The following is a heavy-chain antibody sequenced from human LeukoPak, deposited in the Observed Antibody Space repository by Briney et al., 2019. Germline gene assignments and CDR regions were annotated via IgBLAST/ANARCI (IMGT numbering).Heavy chain of an antibody. CDR3: ARGRRITIFGVDKNWFDP. J-gene: IGHJ5*02. V-gene: IGHV1-69*05. Sequence: SVKVSCKPSGGTFSSYAISWVRQAAGQELEWMGGIIPIFGTANYAQKFQGRVTITTDESTSTAYMELSSVRSEDTAVYYCARGRRITIFGVDKNWFDPWGQGTLATVSS. CDR2: IIPIFGTA. D-gene: IGHD3-3*01. CDR1: GGTFSSYA.